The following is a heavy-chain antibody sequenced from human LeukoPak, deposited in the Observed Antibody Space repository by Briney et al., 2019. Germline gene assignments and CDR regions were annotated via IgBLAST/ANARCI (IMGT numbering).Heavy chain of an antibody. D-gene: IGHD3-3*01. CDR2: INPNSGGT. V-gene: IGHV1-2*02. CDR3: ARDKQLDWAHYYYYYMDV. CDR1: GYTFTSYG. J-gene: IGHJ6*03. Sequence: ASVKVSCKASGYTFTSYGISWVRQAPGQGLESMGWINPNSGGTNYAQKFQGRVTMTRDTSISTAYMGLSRLRSDDTAVYYCARDKQLDWAHYYYYYMDVWGKGTTVTVSS.